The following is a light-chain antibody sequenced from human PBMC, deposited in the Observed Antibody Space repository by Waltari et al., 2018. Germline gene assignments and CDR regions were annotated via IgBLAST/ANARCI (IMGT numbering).Light chain of an antibody. CDR3: NSRDSSGNQAVV. Sequence: SSELTQAPAVSVALGQTVRITCQGDSLRSYYASWYQQKPGQAPVLVIYGKNNRPSGIPDRFSGSSSGNTASLTITGAQAEDEADYYCNSRDSSGNQAVVFGGGTKLTVL. V-gene: IGLV3-19*01. CDR1: SLRSYY. J-gene: IGLJ2*01. CDR2: GKN.